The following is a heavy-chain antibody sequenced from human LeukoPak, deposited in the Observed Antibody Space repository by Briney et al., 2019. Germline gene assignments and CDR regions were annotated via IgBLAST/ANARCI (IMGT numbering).Heavy chain of an antibody. Sequence: SETLSLTCAVHGVSFSTYSWSWIRQSPGRGLEWIGEMLPGGGVIYNPSLKSRATISRDTSENHFSLRLDSVTAADTAVYYCARIRCGHTDVVCYNYWGLGTLVTVSS. CDR3: ARIRCGHTDVVCYNY. V-gene: IGHV4-34*12. CDR1: GVSFSTYS. CDR2: MLPGGGV. D-gene: IGHD2-21*01. J-gene: IGHJ4*02.